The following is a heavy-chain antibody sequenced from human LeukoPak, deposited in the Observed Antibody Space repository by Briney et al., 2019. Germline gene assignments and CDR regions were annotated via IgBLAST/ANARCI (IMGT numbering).Heavy chain of an antibody. V-gene: IGHV3-20*01. Sequence: PGGSLRLSCAASGFTFDDYGMSWVRQAPGKGLEWVSGINWNGGSTNYADSVKSRFTISRDNAKNSLDLEMNSLRVEDTALYHCARARLFRPYSNQFNYYYMDVWGKGTTVTVSS. CDR1: GFTFDDYG. D-gene: IGHD1-26*01. CDR3: ARARLFRPYSNQFNYYYMDV. J-gene: IGHJ6*03. CDR2: INWNGGST.